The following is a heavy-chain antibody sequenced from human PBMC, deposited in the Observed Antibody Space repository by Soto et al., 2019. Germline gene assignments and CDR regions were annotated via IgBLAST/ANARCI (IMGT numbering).Heavy chain of an antibody. CDR3: TGEVASGY. D-gene: IGHD7-27*01. CDR1: GFTVSSYG. Sequence: QVQLVESGGGVVQPGRSLRLSCAASGFTVSSYGMHWVRQAPGKGLEWVAVISRDGGTKYYADSVKGRFTISRDNSRNTLFLEMNSLTGDDVAVYDWTGEVASGYWGQGILVTVSS. J-gene: IGHJ4*02. CDR2: ISRDGGTK. V-gene: IGHV3-30*03.